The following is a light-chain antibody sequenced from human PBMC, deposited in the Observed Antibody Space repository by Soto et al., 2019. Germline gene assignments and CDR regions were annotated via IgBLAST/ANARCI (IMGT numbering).Light chain of an antibody. CDR3: SSYSSSDTLV. CDR2: DVR. CDR1: SSDVGGHNF. J-gene: IGLJ2*01. Sequence: QSVLTQPASVSGSPGQSITISCTGTSSDVGGHNFVSWYQQHPGRAPKLMIYDVRNRPSGVSNRFSGSKSANTASLVISGLQAEDEADYSCSSYSSSDTLVFGGGTKLTVL. V-gene: IGLV2-14*03.